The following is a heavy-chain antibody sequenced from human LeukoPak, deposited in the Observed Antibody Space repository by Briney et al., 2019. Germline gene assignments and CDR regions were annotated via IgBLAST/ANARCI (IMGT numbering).Heavy chain of an antibody. CDR3: ARDAHSYGDTFDH. V-gene: IGHV3-33*01. CDR1: GFTFSSYG. Sequence: HPGRSLRLSCAASGFTFSSYGMHWVRQAPGKGLEWVAVIWYDGSNKYYADSVKGRFTISRDNSKKTLYLQTNSLRAEDTAVYYCARDAHSYGDTFDHWGQGTLVTVSS. D-gene: IGHD5-18*01. J-gene: IGHJ5*02. CDR2: IWYDGSNK.